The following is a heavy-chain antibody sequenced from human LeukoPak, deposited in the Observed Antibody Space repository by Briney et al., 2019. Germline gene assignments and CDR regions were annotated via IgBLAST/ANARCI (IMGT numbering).Heavy chain of an antibody. CDR3: ARDRYCTTTRCSDY. Sequence: PGGSLSLSCTVSGFTFSAYWMSWVRQAPGKGLERVASIEHDGTTKFYLDSVKGRFTISRDNARSSVYLEMNSLRAEDTAVYYCARDRYCTTTRCSDYWGQGTLVTVSS. CDR1: GFTFSAYW. D-gene: IGHD2-2*01. V-gene: IGHV3-7*01. CDR2: IEHDGTTK. J-gene: IGHJ4*02.